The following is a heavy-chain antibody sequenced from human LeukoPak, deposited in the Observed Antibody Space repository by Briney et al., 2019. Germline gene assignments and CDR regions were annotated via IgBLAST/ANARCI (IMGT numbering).Heavy chain of an antibody. V-gene: IGHV3-74*01. CDR1: GFTFSNYW. Sequence: GGSLRLSCAASGFTFSNYWMHWVRHAPGKGLVWVSRINTDGSSTSYADSVKGRFTISRDNAKNTLYLQMNSLRAEDTAVYYCAKDRVSNYVWWFDPWGQGTLVTVSS. J-gene: IGHJ5*02. D-gene: IGHD4-11*01. CDR2: INTDGSST. CDR3: AKDRVSNYVWWFDP.